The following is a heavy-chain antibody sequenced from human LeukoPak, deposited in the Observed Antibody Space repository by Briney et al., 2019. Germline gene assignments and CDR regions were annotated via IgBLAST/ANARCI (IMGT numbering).Heavy chain of an antibody. CDR2: IYPGDSDT. J-gene: IGHJ4*02. CDR1: GYRFSNYW. V-gene: IGHV5-51*01. Sequence: GDSLKISCKGSGYRFSNYWIAWVRQMPGKGLECMGIIYPGDSDTRYSPSFQGQVTISADKSISTAYLQWSSLKASDTAMYYCARGLSGTLKKRLSREANFDYWGQGTLVTVSS. D-gene: IGHD1-1*01. CDR3: ARGLSGTLKKRLSREANFDY.